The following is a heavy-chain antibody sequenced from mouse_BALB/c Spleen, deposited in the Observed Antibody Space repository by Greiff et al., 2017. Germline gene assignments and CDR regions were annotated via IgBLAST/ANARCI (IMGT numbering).Heavy chain of an antibody. CDR1: GYAFSSYW. J-gene: IGHJ3*01. V-gene: IGHV1-80*01. CDR2: IYPGDGDT. Sequence: QVQLQQSGAELVRPGSSVKFSCKASGYAFSSYWMNWVKQRPGQGLEWIGQIYPGDGDTNYNGKFKGKATLTADKSSSTAYMQLSSLTSEDSAVYFCARSEGYYGSSSWFASWGQGTLVTVSA. CDR3: ARSEGYYGSSSWFAS. D-gene: IGHD1-1*01.